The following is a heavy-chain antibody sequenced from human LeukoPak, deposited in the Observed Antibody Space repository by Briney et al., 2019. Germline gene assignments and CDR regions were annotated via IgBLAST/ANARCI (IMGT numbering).Heavy chain of an antibody. J-gene: IGHJ6*02. CDR3: ARELEDIVVVVAAHYGMDV. V-gene: IGHV1-2*02. Sequence: GASVKVSCKASGYTFTGYYMHWVRQAPGQGLEWMGWINPNSGGTNYAQKFKGRVTITREPCISRAYMELSRLRSDDTAVYYCARELEDIVVVVAAHYGMDVWGQGTTVTVSS. D-gene: IGHD2-15*01. CDR2: INPNSGGT. CDR1: GYTFTGYY.